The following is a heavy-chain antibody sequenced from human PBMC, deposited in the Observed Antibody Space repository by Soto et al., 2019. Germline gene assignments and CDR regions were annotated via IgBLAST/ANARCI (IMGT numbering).Heavy chain of an antibody. J-gene: IGHJ4*02. Sequence: KLRETLSLTCAVSGGSISSSNWWSWVRQPPGKGLEWIGEIYHSGSTNYNPSLKSRVTISVDKSKNQFSLKLSSVTAADTAVYYCARGVYSGYDFEGRGAVYFDYWGQGTLVTVSS. V-gene: IGHV4-4*03. CDR1: GGSISSSNW. D-gene: IGHD5-12*01. CDR3: ARGVYSGYDFEGRGAVYFDY. CDR2: IYHSGST.